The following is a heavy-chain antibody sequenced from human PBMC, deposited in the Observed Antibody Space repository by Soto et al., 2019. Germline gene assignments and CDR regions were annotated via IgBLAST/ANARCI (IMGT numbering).Heavy chain of an antibody. J-gene: IGHJ5*02. CDR2: IYYSGST. CDR1: GGSISSSSYY. V-gene: IGHV4-39*01. Sequence: PSETLSLTCTVSGGSISSSSYYWGWIRQPPGKGLEWIGSIYYSGSTYYNPSLKSRVTISVDTSKNQFSLKLSSVTAADMAVYYCARGQRYSSSWYWGLGYWFDPWGQGTLVTVSS. CDR3: ARGQRYSSSWYWGLGYWFDP. D-gene: IGHD6-13*01.